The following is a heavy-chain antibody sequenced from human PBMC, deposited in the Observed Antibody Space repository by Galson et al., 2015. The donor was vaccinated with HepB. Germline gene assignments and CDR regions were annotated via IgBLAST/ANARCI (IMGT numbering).Heavy chain of an antibody. CDR2: ISSSGATV. CDR3: ARDVGYYDSSGYTPYYFDY. V-gene: IGHV3-11*01. Sequence: SLRLSCAASGFTFSDYYMIWIRQAPGKGLEWISYISSSGATVYYADSVKGRFTISRDNAKNSLFLQMHSLRADDTAVYYRARDVGYYDSSGYTPYYFDYWGQGTLVTVSS. D-gene: IGHD3-22*01. J-gene: IGHJ4*02. CDR1: GFTFSDYY.